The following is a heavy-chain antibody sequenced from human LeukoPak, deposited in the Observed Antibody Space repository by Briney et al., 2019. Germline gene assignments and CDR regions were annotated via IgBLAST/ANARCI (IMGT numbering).Heavy chain of an antibody. J-gene: IGHJ6*02. Sequence: GGSLRLSCAASGFTFSSYEMNWVRQAPGKGLGWVSYISSSGSTIYYADSVKGRFTISRDNAKNSLYLQMNSLRAEDTAVYYCASNTYSSSWYSPYYYYGMDVWGQGTTVTVSS. CDR3: ASNTYSSSWYSPYYYYGMDV. CDR1: GFTFSSYE. D-gene: IGHD6-13*01. V-gene: IGHV3-48*03. CDR2: ISSSGSTI.